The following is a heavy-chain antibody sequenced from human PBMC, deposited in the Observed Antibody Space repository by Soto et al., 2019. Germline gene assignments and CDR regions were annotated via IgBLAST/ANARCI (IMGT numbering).Heavy chain of an antibody. CDR2: INHSGST. D-gene: IGHD4-17*01. CDR1: GGSFSGYY. V-gene: IGHV4-34*01. CDR3: ARGYPVTTLPFDI. J-gene: IGHJ3*02. Sequence: PSETLSLTCAVYGGSFSGYYWSWIRQPPGKGLEWIGEINHSGSTNYNPSLKSRVTISVDTSKNQFSLKLSSVTAADTAVYYCARGYPVTTLPFDIGGQGTMVTVSS.